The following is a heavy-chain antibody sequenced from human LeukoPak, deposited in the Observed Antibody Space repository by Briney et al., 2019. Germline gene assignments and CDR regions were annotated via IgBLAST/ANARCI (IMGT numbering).Heavy chain of an antibody. CDR2: ITYDGSNK. Sequence: GGSLRLSCAASGFTFSSYAMHWFRQPPGKGLEWVAFITYDGSNKYYADSVKGRFTISRDNSKNTLYLQMNSLRAEDTAVYYCARGYGGSYYPDYWGQGTLVIVSS. V-gene: IGHV3-30-3*01. CDR1: GFTFSSYA. D-gene: IGHD1-26*01. J-gene: IGHJ4*02. CDR3: ARGYGGSYYPDY.